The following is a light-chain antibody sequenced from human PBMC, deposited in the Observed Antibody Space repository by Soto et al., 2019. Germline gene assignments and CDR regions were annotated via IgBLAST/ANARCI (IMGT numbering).Light chain of an antibody. J-gene: IGKJ4*01. CDR3: QQYDNSPPVT. V-gene: IGKV3-11*01. CDR1: QSVSSY. Sequence: ESVLTQSPAPLSSSPGERATISSTPSQSVSSYLAWYQQKPGQAPRLLIYDASIRATGIPDGFSGSGSGTDFTLTINRLEPEDFAVYFCQQYDNSPPVTFGGGSKVAIK. CDR2: DAS.